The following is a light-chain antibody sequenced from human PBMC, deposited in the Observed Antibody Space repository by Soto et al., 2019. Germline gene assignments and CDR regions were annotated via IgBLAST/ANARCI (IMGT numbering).Light chain of an antibody. V-gene: IGKV4-1*01. CDR2: WAS. J-gene: IGKJ1*01. CDR1: QSVLYSSNNKNC. CDR3: KQYLDIPRT. Sequence: DIVMTQSPDSLAVSLGERATINCKSSQSVLYSSNNKNCLAWYQQKPGQPPKLLIYWASTRESGVPDRFSGSGSGTDFTLTISSLQAEDVAVYYCKQYLDIPRTFGQGTKVDIK.